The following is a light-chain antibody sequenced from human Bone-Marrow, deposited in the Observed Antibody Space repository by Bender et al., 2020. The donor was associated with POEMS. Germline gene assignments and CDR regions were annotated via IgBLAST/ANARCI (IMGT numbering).Light chain of an antibody. CDR3: SSYTGSNKYV. Sequence: QSALTQPASVSGSPGQSITISCAGTSSDIGSNNLISWYQQYPGKAPKLMIYELTKRPSGVSDRFSGSKSGYTASLTISGLQAEDEADYYCSSYTGSNKYVFGTGTKVTVL. J-gene: IGLJ1*01. CDR2: ELT. CDR1: SSDIGSNNL. V-gene: IGLV2-14*02.